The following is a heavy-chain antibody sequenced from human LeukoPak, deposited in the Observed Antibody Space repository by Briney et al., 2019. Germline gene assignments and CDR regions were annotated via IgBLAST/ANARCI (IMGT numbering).Heavy chain of an antibody. CDR1: GGSISSGGYY. D-gene: IGHD5-18*01. V-gene: IGHV4-31*03. CDR2: IYYSGST. CDR3: TRGSGYSYGVADY. J-gene: IGHJ4*02. Sequence: NPSETLSLTCTVSGGSISSGGYYWSWIRQHPGKGLEWIGYIYYSGSTYYNPSLKSRVTISVDTSKNQFSLKLSSVTAADTAVYYCTRGSGYSYGVADYWGQGTLVTVSS.